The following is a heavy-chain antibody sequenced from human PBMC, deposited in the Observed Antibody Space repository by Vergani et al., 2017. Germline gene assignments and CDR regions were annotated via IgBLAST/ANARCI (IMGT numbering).Heavy chain of an antibody. CDR3: ARDRGAAALFFWFDP. J-gene: IGHJ5*02. Sequence: QVQLVQSGAEVKKPGASVKVSCKASGYTFTSYAMHWVRQAPGQGLEWMGIINPSGGSTSYAQKFQGRVTMTRDTSTSTVYMELSSLRSEDTAVYYCARDRGAAALFFWFDPWGQGTLVTVSS. D-gene: IGHD3-3*01. V-gene: IGHV1-46*01. CDR2: INPSGGST. CDR1: GYTFTSYA.